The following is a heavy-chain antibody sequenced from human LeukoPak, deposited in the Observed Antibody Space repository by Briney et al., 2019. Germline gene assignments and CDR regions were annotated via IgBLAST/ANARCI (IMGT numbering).Heavy chain of an antibody. CDR1: GGSISSGGYY. CDR3: ARHLNWFDP. CDR2: IYHSGST. J-gene: IGHJ5*02. V-gene: IGHV4-30-2*01. Sequence: SQTLSLTCAVSGGSISSGGYYWSWIRQPPGKGLEWIGYIYHSGSTYYNPSLKSRVTISVDRSKNQFSLKLSSVTAADTAVYYCARHLNWFDPWGQGTLVTVSS.